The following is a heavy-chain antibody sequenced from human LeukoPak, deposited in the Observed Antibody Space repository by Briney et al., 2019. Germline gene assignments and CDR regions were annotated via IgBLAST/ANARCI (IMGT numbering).Heavy chain of an antibody. CDR2: IYYSGST. Sequence: SETLSLTCTVSGGSISSGGYYWSWIRQHPGKGLEWIGYIYYSGSTYYNPSLKSRVTISVDTSKNQFSLKLSSVTAADTAVYYCASMITFGGVIVPPAYWGQGTLVTVSS. CDR3: ASMITFGGVIVPPAY. CDR1: GGSISSGGYY. J-gene: IGHJ4*02. V-gene: IGHV4-31*03. D-gene: IGHD3-16*02.